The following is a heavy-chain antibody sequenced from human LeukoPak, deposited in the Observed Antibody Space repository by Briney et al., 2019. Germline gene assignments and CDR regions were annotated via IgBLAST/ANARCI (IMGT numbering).Heavy chain of an antibody. J-gene: IGHJ4*02. D-gene: IGHD3-9*01. CDR2: IKSKIDGGTT. V-gene: IGHV3-15*01. CDR1: GFNFTNAW. CDR3: TIELYYDALTGYYSPPFDY. Sequence: GGSLRLSCAGSGFNFTNAWMSWVRQAPGKGLEWVGRIKSKIDGGTTDYGAPVKGRFTISRDDSKNKLYLQMNSLRIEDTAVYYCTIELYYDALTGYYSPPFDYWRQGTLVTVSS.